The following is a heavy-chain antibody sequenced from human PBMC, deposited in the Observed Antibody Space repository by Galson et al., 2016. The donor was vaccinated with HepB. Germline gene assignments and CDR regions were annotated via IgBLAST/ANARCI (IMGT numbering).Heavy chain of an antibody. CDR3: ARARYQLRDERQSHYYYGMHV. V-gene: IGHV4-34*12. CDR1: GGTFSGYF. Sequence: SETLSLTCAVYGGTFSGYFWSWVRRPPGKGLEWIGEIIHSGTTNYNPSLKSRVTISVDTSKNQFSLRLSSVTAADTAVYYRARARYQLRDERQSHYYYGMHVWGQGPRFTFPS. D-gene: IGHD2-2*01. CDR2: IIHSGTT. J-gene: IGHJ6*02.